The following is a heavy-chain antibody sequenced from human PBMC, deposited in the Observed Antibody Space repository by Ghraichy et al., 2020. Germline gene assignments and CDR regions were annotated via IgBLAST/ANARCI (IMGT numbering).Heavy chain of an antibody. J-gene: IGHJ2*01. CDR3: VRDSVPGDSNIYFDL. D-gene: IGHD3-10*01. Sequence: GGSLRLSCTASGFAFSGHDMHWVRQSTGKPLEWVSVIGTAANTYYPGSVKGRFTISRENAKNSLYLQMNSLRAGDTAVYYCVRDSVPGDSNIYFDLWGRGTLVTVSS. V-gene: IGHV3-13*04. CDR1: GFAFSGHD. CDR2: IGTAANT.